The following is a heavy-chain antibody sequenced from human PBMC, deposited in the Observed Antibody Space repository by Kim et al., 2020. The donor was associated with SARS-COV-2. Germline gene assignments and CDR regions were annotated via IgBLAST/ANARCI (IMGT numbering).Heavy chain of an antibody. CDR1: AFSFSDAW. V-gene: IGHV3-15*01. J-gene: IGHJ5*02. CDR3: NMMTQYYYDSSGYYYSWFDP. D-gene: IGHD3-22*01. CDR2: IRSKSDGGTT. Sequence: GGSLRLSCAASAFSFSDAWMSWVRQAPGKGLEWVGRIRSKSDGGTTDYAAPVKGRFTISRDDSKNMLYLQMNSLKTEDTAVYYCNMMTQYYYDSSGYYYSWFDPWGLGTLVTVSS.